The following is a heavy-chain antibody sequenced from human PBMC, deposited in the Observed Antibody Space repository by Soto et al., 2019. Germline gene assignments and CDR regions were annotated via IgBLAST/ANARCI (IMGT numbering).Heavy chain of an antibody. CDR2: ISGSGGST. Sequence: GGSLRLSCAASGFTFSSYAMSWVRQAPGKGLEWVSAISGSGGSTYYADSVKGRFTISRDNSKNTLYLQMNSLRAEDTAVYYCAKDRRQYSSSPPLGMDVWGQGTTVTVSS. D-gene: IGHD6-6*01. CDR1: GFTFSSYA. CDR3: AKDRRQYSSSPPLGMDV. J-gene: IGHJ6*02. V-gene: IGHV3-23*01.